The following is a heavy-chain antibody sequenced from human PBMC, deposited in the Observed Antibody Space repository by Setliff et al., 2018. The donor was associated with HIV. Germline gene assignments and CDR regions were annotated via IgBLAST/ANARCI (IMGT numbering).Heavy chain of an antibody. V-gene: IGHV1-3*01. J-gene: IGHJ4*02. CDR2: INLVTGKT. D-gene: IGHD6-13*01. CDR3: AKNLYRSGWSPLDY. Sequence: GASVKVSCKPSGYTFSSSHDLHWVRQVPGQGLEWMGWINLVTGKTAYLQKFQGRVTITRDTSASTASTAYMEMSGLSSEDTAVYYCAKNLYRSGWSPLDYWGQGTLVTVSS. CDR1: GYTFSSSHD.